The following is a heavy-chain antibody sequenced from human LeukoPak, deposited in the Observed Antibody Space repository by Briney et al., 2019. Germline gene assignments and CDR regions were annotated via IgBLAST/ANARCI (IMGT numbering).Heavy chain of an antibody. D-gene: IGHD6-13*01. CDR2: INPSGGST. CDR1: GYTFTSYY. CDR3: ARDRSIAASGRSWYFDL. V-gene: IGHV1-46*01. J-gene: IGHJ2*01. Sequence: GASVTVSCKASGYTFTSYYMHWVRQAPGQGLEWMGIINPSGGSTIYAHEFQGRVTMTRDMSTSTVYMELSSLRSEDTAVYYCARDRSIAASGRSWYFDLWGRGTLVTVSS.